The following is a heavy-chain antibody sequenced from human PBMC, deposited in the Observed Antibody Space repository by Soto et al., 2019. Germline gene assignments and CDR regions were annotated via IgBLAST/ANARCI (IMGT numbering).Heavy chain of an antibody. D-gene: IGHD5-12*01. CDR2: IYWDDDK. CDR3: AHVYGGYDNFDY. CDR1: GFSLSTSGVG. Sequence: QITLKESGPTLVKPTQTLTLTCTFSGFSLSTSGVGVGWIRQPPGKALEWLALIYWDDDKRYSPSLKSRLTTTKDTTKNRVVLTMTNMDPVDTATYYCAHVYGGYDNFDYWGQGTLVTVSS. V-gene: IGHV2-5*02. J-gene: IGHJ4*02.